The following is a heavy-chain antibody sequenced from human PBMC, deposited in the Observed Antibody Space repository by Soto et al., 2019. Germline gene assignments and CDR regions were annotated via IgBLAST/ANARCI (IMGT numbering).Heavy chain of an antibody. J-gene: IGHJ3*02. Sequence: PGGSLRLSCAASGFTFSSYSMNWVRQAPGKGLEWVSSISSGSSYIYYADSVKGRFTISRDNAKNSLYLQMNSLRAEDTAVYYCAREGGSYYDFWSGYYQNSDAFDIWGQGTMVTVSS. CDR1: GFTFSSYS. V-gene: IGHV3-21*01. CDR2: ISSGSSYI. CDR3: AREGGSYYDFWSGYYQNSDAFDI. D-gene: IGHD3-3*01.